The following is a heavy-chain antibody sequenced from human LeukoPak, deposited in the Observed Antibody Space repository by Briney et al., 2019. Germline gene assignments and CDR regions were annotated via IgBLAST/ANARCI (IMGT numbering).Heavy chain of an antibody. J-gene: IGHJ4*02. CDR2: IYSGGST. CDR3: ARGGIPAYDFWSGYNY. Sequence: GGSLRLSCAASGFTVSSNYMSWVRQAPEKGLEWVSVIYSGGSTYYADSVKGRFTISRDNSKNTLYLQMNSLRAEDTAVYYCARGGIPAYDFWSGYNYWGQGTPVTVSS. D-gene: IGHD3-3*01. CDR1: GFTVSSNY. V-gene: IGHV3-53*01.